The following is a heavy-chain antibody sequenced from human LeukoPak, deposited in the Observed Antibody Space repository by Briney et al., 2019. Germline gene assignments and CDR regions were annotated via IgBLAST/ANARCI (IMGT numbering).Heavy chain of an antibody. Sequence: GGSLRLSCAASGFTFSIYWMHWVRQVPGKGLVWVSRLNSDGSGTSYADSVKGRFTISRDNAKNTLYLRMNSLRAEDTAVYYCAGGYYYASSPLDYWGQGTLVTVSS. D-gene: IGHD3-22*01. J-gene: IGHJ4*02. CDR3: AGGYYYASSPLDY. V-gene: IGHV3-74*01. CDR2: LNSDGSGT. CDR1: GFTFSIYW.